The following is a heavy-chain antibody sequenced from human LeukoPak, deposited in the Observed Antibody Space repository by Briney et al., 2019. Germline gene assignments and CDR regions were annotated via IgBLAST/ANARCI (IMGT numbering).Heavy chain of an antibody. V-gene: IGHV1-46*01. CDR1: GYTFTSYY. CDR3: ARDLEAAAGTGFLGYYYMDV. Sequence: ASVKVSCKASGYTFTSYYMHWVRQAPGQGLEWMGIINPSGGSSSYAQKFQGRVTMTRDTSTSTVYMELSSLRSEDTAVYFCARDLEAAAGTGFLGYYYMDVWGKGTTVTVSS. CDR2: INPSGGSS. J-gene: IGHJ6*04. D-gene: IGHD6-13*01.